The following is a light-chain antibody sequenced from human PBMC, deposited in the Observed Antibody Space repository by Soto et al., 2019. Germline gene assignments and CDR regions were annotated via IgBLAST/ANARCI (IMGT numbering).Light chain of an antibody. CDR3: QQCKDWPLT. J-gene: IGKJ4*01. V-gene: IGKV3-15*01. CDR2: GAS. Sequence: EILLTQSPATLSVSPGERATLSCRASQSVSINLAWFQQKPGQAPRLLIYGASTRATGIPARFSGSGSGTEFTLTISSLQSEDFAVYYCQQCKDWPLTCGGGTRWIS. CDR1: QSVSIN.